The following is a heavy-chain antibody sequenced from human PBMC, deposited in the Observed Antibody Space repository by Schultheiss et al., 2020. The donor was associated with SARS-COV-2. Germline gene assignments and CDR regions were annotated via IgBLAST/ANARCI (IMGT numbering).Heavy chain of an antibody. D-gene: IGHD6-13*01. CDR1: GGSISSSSYY. V-gene: IGHV4-39*01. J-gene: IGHJ5*02. CDR2: IYYSGST. Sequence: SETLSLTCTVSGGSISSSSYYWGWIRQPPGKGLEWIGSIYYSGSTYYNPSLKSRVTISVDTSKNQFSLKLSSVTAADTAVYYCARQKQRSSSWSYNWFDPWGQGTLVTVSS. CDR3: ARQKQRSSSWSYNWFDP.